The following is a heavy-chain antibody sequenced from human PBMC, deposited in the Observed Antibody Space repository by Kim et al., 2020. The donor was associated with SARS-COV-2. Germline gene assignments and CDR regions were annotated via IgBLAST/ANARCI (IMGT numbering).Heavy chain of an antibody. CDR2: IYYSGST. J-gene: IGHJ4*02. CDR3: ARHRIVVVPAATKHHYFDY. Sequence: SETLSLTCTVSGGSISSSSYYWGWIRQPPGKGLEWIGSIYYSGSTYYNPSLKSRVTISVDTSKNQFSLKLSSVTAADTAVYYCARHRIVVVPAATKHHYFDYWGQGTLVTVSS. CDR1: GGSISSSSYY. D-gene: IGHD2-2*01. V-gene: IGHV4-39*01.